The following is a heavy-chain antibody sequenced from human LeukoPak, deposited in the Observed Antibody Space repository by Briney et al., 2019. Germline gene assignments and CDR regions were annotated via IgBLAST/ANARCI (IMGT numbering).Heavy chain of an antibody. J-gene: IGHJ3*01. CDR3: ARAQWLADDAFDV. D-gene: IGHD6-19*01. CDR1: GFTLSRYL. CDR2: INSDGRST. Sequence: TGGSLRLSCAASGFTLSRYLMHWVRQAPGKGLVWVSRINSDGRSTSYADSVKGRFTISRDNAKNTLSLQMNSLRVEDAAVYYCARAQWLADDAFDVWGQGTMVTVSS. V-gene: IGHV3-74*01.